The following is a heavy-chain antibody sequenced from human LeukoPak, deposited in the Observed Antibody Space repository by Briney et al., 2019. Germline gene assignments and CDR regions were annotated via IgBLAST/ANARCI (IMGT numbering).Heavy chain of an antibody. J-gene: IGHJ3*02. CDR3: ARRPVRDAFDI. Sequence: SQTLSLTCTVSGGSISSGGYYWSWIRQHPGKGLEWIGYIYYRGSTYYNPSLKSRVTISVDTSKNQFSLKLSSVTAADTAVYYCARRPVRDAFDIWGQGTMVTVSS. CDR2: IYYRGST. CDR1: GGSISSGGYY. V-gene: IGHV4-31*03.